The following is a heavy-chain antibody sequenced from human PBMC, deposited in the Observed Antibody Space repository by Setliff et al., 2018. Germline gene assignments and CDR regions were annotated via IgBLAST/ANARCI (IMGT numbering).Heavy chain of an antibody. J-gene: IGHJ4*02. V-gene: IGHV1-18*01. CDR1: GYTFTNYG. D-gene: IGHD3-22*01. CDR2: INNYSFKT. Sequence: ASVKVSCKASGYTFTNYGITWVRQAPGRGLEWMGWINNYSFKTTYAQKFLDRVTITTDTSATTAYMELGSLRSDDTAVYYCARINFYVSSGYYYAPELWGQGTLVTGSS. CDR3: ARINFYVSSGYYYAPEL.